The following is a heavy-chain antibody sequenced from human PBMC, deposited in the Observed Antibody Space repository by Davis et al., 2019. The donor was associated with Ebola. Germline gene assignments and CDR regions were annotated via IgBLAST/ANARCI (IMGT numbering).Heavy chain of an antibody. CDR2: LIPIFGSA. Sequence: SVKVSCKASGDTFNNYVINWVRQAPGQGLQWMGGLIPIFGSATYAYRFQDRVTITADQSTSTAYMELSRLAPEATAVYYCARKRQGGEWHFDSWGQGTLVTVSS. V-gene: IGHV1-69*13. J-gene: IGHJ4*02. CDR1: GDTFNNYV. CDR3: ARKRQGGEWHFDS. D-gene: IGHD3-16*01.